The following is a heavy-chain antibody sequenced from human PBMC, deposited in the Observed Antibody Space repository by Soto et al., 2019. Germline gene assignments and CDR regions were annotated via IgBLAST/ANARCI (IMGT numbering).Heavy chain of an antibody. Sequence: QVHLVESGGGVVQPGRSLRLSCAASGFTFSNYAIHWVRQPPGKGLEWVAVISYDGSNKYYADSVRGRFTISRDNSKNTLSLQMNSLRPEDTAVYYCAGLNTVLTGHDVFDIWGQGTLVTVSS. CDR2: ISYDGSNK. V-gene: IGHV3-30-3*01. CDR1: GFTFSNYA. D-gene: IGHD4-17*01. CDR3: AGLNTVLTGHDVFDI. J-gene: IGHJ3*02.